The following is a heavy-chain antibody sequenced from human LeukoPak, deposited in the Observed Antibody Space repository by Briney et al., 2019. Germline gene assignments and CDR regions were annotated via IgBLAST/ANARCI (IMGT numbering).Heavy chain of an antibody. D-gene: IGHD4-17*01. CDR1: GGSISSGGYY. CDR2: IYYSGST. CDR3: ARATVTTGWFDP. J-gene: IGHJ5*02. Sequence: PPETLSLTCTVSGGSISSGGYYWSWIRQHPGKGLEWIGYIYYSGSTYYNPSLKSRVTISVDTSKNQFSLKLSSVTTADTAVYYCARATVTTGWFDPWGQGTLVTVSS. V-gene: IGHV4-31*03.